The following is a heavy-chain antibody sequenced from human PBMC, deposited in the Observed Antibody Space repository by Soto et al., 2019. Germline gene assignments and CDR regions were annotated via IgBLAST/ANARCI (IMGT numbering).Heavy chain of an antibody. D-gene: IGHD4-17*01. V-gene: IGHV4-39*01. J-gene: IGHJ4*02. CDR3: VSQRTTVPTQAYFDY. Sequence: PSETLSLTCTVSGGSVTNSSYYWGWIRQSPGKGLEWIGSVYYRGRSYSKSSVESRVTISVDTSKNRFSLGLNSVTASDTAVYFCVSQRTTVPTQAYFDYWGPGALVTVSS. CDR1: GGSVTNSSYY. CDR2: VYYRGRS.